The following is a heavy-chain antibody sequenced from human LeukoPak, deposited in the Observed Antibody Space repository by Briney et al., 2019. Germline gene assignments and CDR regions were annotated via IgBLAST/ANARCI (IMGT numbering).Heavy chain of an antibody. CDR3: ARDNGIAVDY. Sequence: PGGSLRLSCAASGFTVSSNYMSWVRQAPGKGLEWVSVIYSGGSTCYADSVKGRFTISRNNSKNTLYLQMNSLRAEDTAVYYCARDNGIAVDYWGQGTLVTVSS. CDR1: GFTVSSNY. V-gene: IGHV3-66*01. J-gene: IGHJ4*02. CDR2: IYSGGST. D-gene: IGHD6-19*01.